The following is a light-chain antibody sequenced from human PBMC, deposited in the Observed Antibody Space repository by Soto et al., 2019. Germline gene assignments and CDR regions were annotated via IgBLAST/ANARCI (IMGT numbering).Light chain of an antibody. J-gene: IGKJ5*01. CDR1: QSVSSY. CDR3: QQRSNWSQIT. CDR2: DAS. Sequence: EIVLTQSPATLSLSPGERATLSCRASQSVSSYLAWYQQKPGQGPRLLIYDASNRATGIPARFSGSGSGTDFTLTISSLEPEDFAVYYCQQRSNWSQITFGQGTRLEIK. V-gene: IGKV3-11*01.